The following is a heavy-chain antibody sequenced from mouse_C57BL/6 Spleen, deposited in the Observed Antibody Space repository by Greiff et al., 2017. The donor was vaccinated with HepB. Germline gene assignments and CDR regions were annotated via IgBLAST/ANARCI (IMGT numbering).Heavy chain of an antibody. CDR1: GYTFTSYW. Sequence: QVQLQQPGAELVKPGASVKLSCKASGYTFTSYWMHWVKQRPGQGLEWIGMIHPNSGSTNYNEKFKSKATLTVDKSSSTAYMQLSSLTSEDSAVYYCARWGDDSSGSWFAYWGQGTLVTVSA. CDR2: IHPNSGST. J-gene: IGHJ3*01. CDR3: ARWGDDSSGSWFAY. D-gene: IGHD3-2*02. V-gene: IGHV1-64*01.